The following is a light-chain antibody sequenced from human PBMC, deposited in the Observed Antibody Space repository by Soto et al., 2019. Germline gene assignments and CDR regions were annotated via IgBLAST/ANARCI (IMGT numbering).Light chain of an antibody. CDR1: QSIDSY. CDR3: QQSYRTPRT. V-gene: IGKV1-39*01. J-gene: IGKJ1*01. Sequence: DIQMTQSPSSLSASVGDRVTITCRASQSIDSYLNWYQHRPGQAPELLIYGATSLQSGVPSRFSASGFGTDFSLTISSLQPEDVATYYCQQSYRTPRTFGQGTKVEIK. CDR2: GAT.